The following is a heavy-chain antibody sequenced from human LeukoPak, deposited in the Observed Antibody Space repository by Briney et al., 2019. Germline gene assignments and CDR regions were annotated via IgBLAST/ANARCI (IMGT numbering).Heavy chain of an antibody. V-gene: IGHV4-31*03. CDR2: IYYSGST. Sequence: PSQTLSLTCTVSGGSISSGGYYWSWIRQHPGKGLEWIGYIYYSGSTYYNPSLKSRVTISVDTSKNQFSLKLSAVTAADTAVYFCAKTITMAPNYYYGFDVWGQGTTVTVSS. CDR3: AKTITMAPNYYYGFDV. D-gene: IGHD3-10*01. CDR1: GGSISSGGYY. J-gene: IGHJ6*02.